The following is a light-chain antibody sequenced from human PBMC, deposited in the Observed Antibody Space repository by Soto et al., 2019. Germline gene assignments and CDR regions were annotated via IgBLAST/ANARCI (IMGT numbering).Light chain of an antibody. CDR1: QSIRSY. CDR3: QQSYRSPPT. Sequence: DIQMTQSPSSLSASVGDRVTITFRESQSIRSYLNWCQQQXGKAPKXXILAASSLQSGVLSRGSGRRSWPEFTLTISSLQPEDFATYYCQQSYRSPPTFGQGTKVDIK. V-gene: IGKV1-39*01. CDR2: AAS. J-gene: IGKJ1*01.